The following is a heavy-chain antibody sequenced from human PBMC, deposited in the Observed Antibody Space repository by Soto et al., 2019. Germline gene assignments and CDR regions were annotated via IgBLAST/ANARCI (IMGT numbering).Heavy chain of an antibody. V-gene: IGHV4-59*01. CDR3: AGLRRYAPRPIDY. CDR2: ISYSGNT. J-gene: IGHJ4*02. D-gene: IGHD5-12*01. Sequence: SETLSLTCTVSGGSIISGYWSWIRQPPGKGLEWIGYISYSGNTNYNPSLKSRVTMSVDTPKNQFSLRLSSVTTADTAVYYCAGLRRYAPRPIDYWGQGIL. CDR1: GGSIISGY.